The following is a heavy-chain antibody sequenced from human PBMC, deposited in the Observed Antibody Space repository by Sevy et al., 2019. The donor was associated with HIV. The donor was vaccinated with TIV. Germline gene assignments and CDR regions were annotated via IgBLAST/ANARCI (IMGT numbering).Heavy chain of an antibody. CDR3: AAGTRGNIVVVPAAIVGPKKILLSPLDY. J-gene: IGHJ4*02. V-gene: IGHV3-30*02. CDR1: GFTFSSYG. Sequence: GGSLRLSCAASGFTFSSYGMHWVRQAPGKGLEWVAFIRYDGSNKYYADSVKGRFTISRDNSKNTLYLQMNSLRAEDTAVYYCAAGTRGNIVVVPAAIVGPKKILLSPLDYWGQGTLVTVSS. D-gene: IGHD2-2*01. CDR2: IRYDGSNK.